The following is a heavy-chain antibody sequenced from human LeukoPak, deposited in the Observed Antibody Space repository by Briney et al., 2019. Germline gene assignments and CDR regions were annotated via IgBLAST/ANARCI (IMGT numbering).Heavy chain of an antibody. CDR3: ARDRGTLRPYDY. V-gene: IGHV3-21*01. J-gene: IGHJ4*02. D-gene: IGHD4-17*01. CDR2: ISSSSSYI. CDR1: GFTFSSYS. Sequence: GGSLRLSCAASGFTFSSYSMNWVRQAPGKGLEWVSSISSSSSYIYYADSVKGRFIISRDNAKNSLYLQMNSLRAEDTAVYYCARDRGTLRPYDYWGQGTLVTVSS.